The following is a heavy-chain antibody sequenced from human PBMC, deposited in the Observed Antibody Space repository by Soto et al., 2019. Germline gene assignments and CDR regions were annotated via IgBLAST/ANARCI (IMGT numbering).Heavy chain of an antibody. CDR3: ARQADYYYGMDV. CDR1: GGSISSSSYY. CDR2: IYYSGST. V-gene: IGHV4-39*01. J-gene: IGHJ6*02. Sequence: SETLSLTCTVSGGSISSSSYYWGWIRQPPGKGLEWIGSIYYSGSTYYNPSLKSRVTISVDTSKNQFSLKLSSVTAADTAAYYCARQADYYYGMDVWGQGTTVTVSS.